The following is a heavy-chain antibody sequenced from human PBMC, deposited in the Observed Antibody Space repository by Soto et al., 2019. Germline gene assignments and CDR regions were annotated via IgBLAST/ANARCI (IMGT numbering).Heavy chain of an antibody. V-gene: IGHV4-34*01. J-gene: IGHJ4*02. CDR3: ASQQLEGAYFDY. CDR2: INHSGST. CDR1: GGSFSGYY. D-gene: IGHD6-13*01. Sequence: QVQLQQWGAGLLKPSETLSLTCAVYGGSFSGYYWSWIRQPPGKGLEWIGEINHSGSTNYNPSLKSRATISVDTSKNQFSLRLSSVTAADTAVYYCASQQLEGAYFDYWGQGTLVTVSS.